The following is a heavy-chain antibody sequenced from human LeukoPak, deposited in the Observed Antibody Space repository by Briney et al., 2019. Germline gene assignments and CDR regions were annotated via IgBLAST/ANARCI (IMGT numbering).Heavy chain of an antibody. CDR1: GGTFSSYA. D-gene: IGHD6-19*01. Sequence: GASVKVSCKASGGTFSSYAISWVRQAPGQGLEWMGGIIPIFGTANYAQKFQGRVTITADESASTAYMELSSLRSEDTAVYYCATWGRQWLVPGDAFDIWGQGTMVTVSS. V-gene: IGHV1-69*13. J-gene: IGHJ3*02. CDR3: ATWGRQWLVPGDAFDI. CDR2: IIPIFGTA.